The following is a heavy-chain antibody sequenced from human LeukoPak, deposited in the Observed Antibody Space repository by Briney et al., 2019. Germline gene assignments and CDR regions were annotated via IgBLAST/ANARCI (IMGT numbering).Heavy chain of an antibody. Sequence: GGSLRLSCAASGFTFSIYSMNWARHARGEGLEWVSSISSSGSYIYYADSVTGRLTISRDNDKNSLYLQMNSLRAEDTAVYYCARDWRYCSSTSCYTQDYGGQGTLVTVSS. J-gene: IGHJ4*02. CDR2: ISSSGSYI. CDR3: ARDWRYCSSTSCYTQDY. CDR1: GFTFSIYS. D-gene: IGHD2-2*02. V-gene: IGHV3-21*01.